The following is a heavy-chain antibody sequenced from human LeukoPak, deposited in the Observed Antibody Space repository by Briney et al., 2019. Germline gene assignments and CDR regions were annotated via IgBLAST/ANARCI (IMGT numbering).Heavy chain of an antibody. CDR1: GFTFSSNW. V-gene: IGHV3-74*01. CDR3: ARPLGPSVDFDY. J-gene: IGHJ4*02. Sequence: PGGSLRLSCAASGFTFSSNWMHWVRQAPGKGLVWVSRISGDGSRTDYADSVKGRFTISRDHRKNTLYLQMNSLRAEDTAVYYCARPLGPSVDFDYWGQGTLVTVSS. CDR2: ISGDGSRT. D-gene: IGHD7-27*01.